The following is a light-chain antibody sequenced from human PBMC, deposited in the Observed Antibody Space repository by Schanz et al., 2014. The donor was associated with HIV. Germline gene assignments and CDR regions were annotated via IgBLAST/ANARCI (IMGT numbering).Light chain of an antibody. CDR1: SSDVGGYNY. CDR2: DVS. V-gene: IGLV2-14*03. Sequence: QSALTQPPSASGSPGQSVTISCTGTSSDVGGYNYVSWYQQHPVKAPRLIIYDVSNRPSGVSSRLSGSKSGSAASLTISGLQAEDDADYYCSSYTTSITLAFGTGTKLTVL. J-gene: IGLJ1*01. CDR3: SSYTTSITLA.